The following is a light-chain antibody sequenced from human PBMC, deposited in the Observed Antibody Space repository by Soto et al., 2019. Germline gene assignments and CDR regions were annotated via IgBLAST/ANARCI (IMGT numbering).Light chain of an antibody. V-gene: IGLV2-14*01. CDR1: SSGVGGYNY. Sequence: AAYVKRADGRAISITRKGTSSGVGGYNYVSWYQQHPGKAPKLMIYDVSNRPSGVSNRFSGSKSGNTASLTISGLQAEDEADYYCSSYTSSSTLLFGTGTKVTVL. J-gene: IGLJ1*01. CDR3: SSYTSSSTLL. CDR2: DVS.